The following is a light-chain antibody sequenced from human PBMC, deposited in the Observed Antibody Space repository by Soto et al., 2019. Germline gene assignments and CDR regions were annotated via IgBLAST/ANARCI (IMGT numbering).Light chain of an antibody. Sequence: DIQVTQSPSAMSASVGDRVTITFGASEDISHYLAWFQQKPGKVPKRLIFAVSNLESGVPSRFRGSGSGKEFPLTLTSLQPEDFATFYCLQYNSYPWTLGKGTKVDI. V-gene: IGKV1-17*03. J-gene: IGKJ1*01. CDR2: AVS. CDR3: LQYNSYPWT. CDR1: EDISHY.